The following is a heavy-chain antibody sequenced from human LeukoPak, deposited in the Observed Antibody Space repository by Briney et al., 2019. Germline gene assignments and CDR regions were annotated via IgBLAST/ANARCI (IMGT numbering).Heavy chain of an antibody. CDR3: AKEQYRNVYTPSDY. J-gene: IGHJ4*02. CDR1: GFTFSSYA. Sequence: GGSLRLSCAASGFTFSSYAMGWVRQAPGKGLEWDSLISDSGASTYYANSVKGRFTISRDNSKDTLYLQMNSLRAEDTAVYYCAKEQYRNVYTPSDYWGQGTLVTVSS. D-gene: IGHD5-24*01. CDR2: ISDSGAST. V-gene: IGHV3-23*01.